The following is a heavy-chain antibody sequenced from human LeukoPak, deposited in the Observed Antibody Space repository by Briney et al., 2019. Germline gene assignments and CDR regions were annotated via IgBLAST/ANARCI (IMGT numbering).Heavy chain of an antibody. CDR2: ISGRGDRT. D-gene: IGHD3-10*01. J-gene: IGHJ4*02. CDR1: GFTFSTYA. V-gene: IGHV3-23*01. Sequence: GGSLRLSCAASGFTFSTYAMSWVRQAPGKGLEWVSIISGRGDRTYYADSVKGRFTISRDNSKNTLYLQMNGLRAEDTAAYYCAKDFGYDSGTYLEQWGQGTLVTVSS. CDR3: AKDFGYDSGTYLEQ.